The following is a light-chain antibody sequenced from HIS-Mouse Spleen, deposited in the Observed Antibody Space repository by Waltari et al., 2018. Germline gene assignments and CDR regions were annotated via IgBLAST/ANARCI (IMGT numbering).Light chain of an antibody. V-gene: IGLV3-9*01. J-gene: IGLJ2*01. CDR2: RDS. CDR3: QVWDSSTVV. Sequence: SYELTQPLSVSVALGQTARITCGGNNIGSKNEPWYQQKPGQAPVLVIYRDSNRPSGIPERFSGSNSGNTATLTISRAQAGDEADYYCQVWDSSTVVFGGGTKLTVL. CDR1: NIGSKN.